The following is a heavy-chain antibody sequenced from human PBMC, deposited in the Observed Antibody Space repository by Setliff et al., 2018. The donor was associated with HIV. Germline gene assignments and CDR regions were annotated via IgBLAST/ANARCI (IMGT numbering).Heavy chain of an antibody. CDR1: GFTFTSYP. CDR3: AQLSVPYQYGSVPTGVMKYADY. J-gene: IGHJ4*02. V-gene: IGHV3-23*01. Sequence: GGSLRLSCAASGFTFTSYPMGWVRQAPGKGLEWVSAISGSGDDTLYADSVKGRFTISSDNSKNTLYLHMNSLRAGDTAVYYCAQLSVPYQYGSVPTGVMKYADYWGQGTMVTVSS. CDR2: ISGSGDDT. D-gene: IGHD3-10*01.